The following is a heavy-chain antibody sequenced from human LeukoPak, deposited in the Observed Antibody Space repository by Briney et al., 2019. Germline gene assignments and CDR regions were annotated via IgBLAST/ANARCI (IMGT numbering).Heavy chain of an antibody. Sequence: SETLSLTCAVYGGSFSGYYWSWIRQPPGKGLEWIGYIYYSGSTYYNPSLKSRVTISVDTSKNQFSLKLSSVTAADTAVYYCARDQKYYYDSSGNFWGQGTMVTVSS. CDR2: IYYSGST. CDR3: ARDQKYYYDSSGNF. D-gene: IGHD3-22*01. J-gene: IGHJ3*01. CDR1: GGSFSGYY. V-gene: IGHV4-30-4*08.